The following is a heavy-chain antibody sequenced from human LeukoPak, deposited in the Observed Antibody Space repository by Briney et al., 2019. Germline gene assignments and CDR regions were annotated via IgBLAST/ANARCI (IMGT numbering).Heavy chain of an antibody. Sequence: ASVKVSCKASGYTFTTYDINWVRQATGQGLEWMGWMNPNSGNTGYTQKFQGRVTMTRNTSISTAYMELSSLRSEDTAVYYCARGRGRGHKENWFDPWGQGTLVTVSS. V-gene: IGHV1-8*01. CDR3: ARGRGRGHKENWFDP. J-gene: IGHJ5*02. CDR2: MNPNSGNT. CDR1: GYTFTTYD.